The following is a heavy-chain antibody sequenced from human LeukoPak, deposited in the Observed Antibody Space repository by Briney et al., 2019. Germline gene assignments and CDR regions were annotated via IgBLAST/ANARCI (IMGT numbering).Heavy chain of an antibody. D-gene: IGHD3-22*01. CDR2: MNPNSGNT. J-gene: IGHJ4*02. Sequence: ASVKVSCKASGYTFTSYDINWVRQATGQGLEWMGWMNPNSGNTGYAQKFQGRVTITRNTSISTAYMELSSLRSEDTAVYYCARGSTYYYDSSGYYYVPSDGFLYWGQGTLVTVSS. CDR3: ARGSTYYYDSSGYYYVPSDGFLY. CDR1: GYTFTSYD. V-gene: IGHV1-8*03.